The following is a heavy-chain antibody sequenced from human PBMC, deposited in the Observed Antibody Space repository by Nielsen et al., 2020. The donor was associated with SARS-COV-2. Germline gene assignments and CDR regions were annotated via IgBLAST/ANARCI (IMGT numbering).Heavy chain of an antibody. J-gene: IGHJ5*02. CDR1: GFTFSSYG. CDR3: ARDSGLELPNNWFDP. V-gene: IGHV3-33*01. D-gene: IGHD1-7*01. CDR2: IWYDGSNK. Sequence: GESLKISCAASGFTFSSYGMHWVRQAPGKGLEWVAVIWYDGSNKYYADSVKGRFTISRDNSKNTLYLQMNSLRAEDTAVYYCARDSGLELPNNWFDPWGQGTLVTVSS.